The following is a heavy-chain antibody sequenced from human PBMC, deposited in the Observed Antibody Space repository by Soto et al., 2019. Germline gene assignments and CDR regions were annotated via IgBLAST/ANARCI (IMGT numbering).Heavy chain of an antibody. CDR2: ISYDGNNK. CDR3: ARDVVSSTEYTWNYGTHFDS. CDR1: GFTYSTYT. J-gene: IGHJ4*02. V-gene: IGHV3-30-3*01. D-gene: IGHD1-7*01. Sequence: QVQLVESGGGVVQPGRSLRLSCAASGFTYSTYTMHWVRQAPGKGLEWVAVISYDGNNKFYADSVKGRFTISRDSTKQTLYLQMNSLRPDDTAMYYCARDVVSSTEYTWNYGTHFDSWGQGALVTVSS.